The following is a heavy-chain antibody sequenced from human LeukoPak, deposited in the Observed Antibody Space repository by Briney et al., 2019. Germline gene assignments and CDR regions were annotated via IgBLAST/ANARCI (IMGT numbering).Heavy chain of an antibody. CDR2: IYTDGRT. CDR3: VTTTWDTVMIHTPPFDH. D-gene: IGHD3-16*01. Sequence: GGSLRLYCSVSGFIVSSNYMSWVRQAPGKGLECVSVIYTDGRTYYADSVKGRFIISRDNSRNTLYLQMNSLRAEDTAVYYCVTTTWDTVMIHTPPFDHWGQGTLVTVSS. CDR1: GFIVSSNY. J-gene: IGHJ4*02. V-gene: IGHV3-66*01.